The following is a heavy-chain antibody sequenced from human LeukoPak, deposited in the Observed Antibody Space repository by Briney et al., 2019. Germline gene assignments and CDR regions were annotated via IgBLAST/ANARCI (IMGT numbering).Heavy chain of an antibody. V-gene: IGHV4-34*01. D-gene: IGHD3-16*02. Sequence: SEALSLTCAVYGGSFSGYYWSWIRQPPGKGLEWIGEINHSGSTNYNPSLKSRVTMSVDTSKNQFSLKLSSVTAADTAVYYCARSNYVWGSYRPRQSDAFDIWGQGTMVTVSS. J-gene: IGHJ3*02. CDR2: INHSGST. CDR3: ARSNYVWGSYRPRQSDAFDI. CDR1: GGSFSGYY.